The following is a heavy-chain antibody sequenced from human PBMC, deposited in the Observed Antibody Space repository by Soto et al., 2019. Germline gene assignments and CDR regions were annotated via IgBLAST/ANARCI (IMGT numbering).Heavy chain of an antibody. D-gene: IGHD4-4*01. CDR2: IYSGGST. J-gene: IGHJ6*03. CDR3: ARDLHDYSNYRGHYYYYMDV. CDR1: GFTVSSNY. Sequence: ESGGGLVQPGGSLRLSCAASGFTVSSNYMSWVRQAPGKGLEWVSVIYSGGSTYYADSVKGRFTISRDNSKNTLYLQMNSLRAEDTAVYYCARDLHDYSNYRGHYYYYMDVWGKGTTVTVSS. V-gene: IGHV3-66*01.